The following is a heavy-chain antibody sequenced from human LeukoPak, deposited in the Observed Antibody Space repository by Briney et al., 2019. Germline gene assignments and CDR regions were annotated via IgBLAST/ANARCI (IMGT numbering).Heavy chain of an antibody. CDR3: AKSLLAHRGSSWYGQAYYYYGMDV. J-gene: IGHJ6*02. Sequence: GGSLRLSCAASGFTFSSYAMSWVRQAPGKGLEWVSAISGSGGSTYYADSVKGRFTISRDNSKNTLYLQMNSLRAEDTAVYYCAKSLLAHRGSSWYGQAYYYYGMDVWGQGTTVTVSS. D-gene: IGHD6-13*01. CDR1: GFTFSSYA. CDR2: ISGSGGST. V-gene: IGHV3-23*01.